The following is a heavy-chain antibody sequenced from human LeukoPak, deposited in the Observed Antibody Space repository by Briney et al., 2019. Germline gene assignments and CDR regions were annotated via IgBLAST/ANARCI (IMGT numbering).Heavy chain of an antibody. V-gene: IGHV3-21*04. J-gene: IGHJ4*02. CDR3: AREGVGATRSSFDY. CDR1: GFTFSSYS. Sequence: GGSLRLSCAASGFTFSSYSMNWVRQAPGKGLEWVSSISSSSSYIYYADSVKGRFTISRDNAKNSLYLQMNSLRAEDTAVYYCAREGVGATRSSFDYWGQGTLVTVSS. D-gene: IGHD1-26*01. CDR2: ISSSSSYI.